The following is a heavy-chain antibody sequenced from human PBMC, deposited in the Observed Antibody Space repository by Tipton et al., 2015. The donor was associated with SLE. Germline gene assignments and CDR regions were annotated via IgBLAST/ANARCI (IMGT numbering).Heavy chain of an antibody. V-gene: IGHV3-23*01. Sequence: SLRLSCAASGFTFSSYPMNWVRQAPGKGLEWVSSVNGGGGGTYYADSVKGRFTVSRDNSKNTLYLQMNSLRAEDTAIYYCAKDLSSITWGYFDYWGQGTLVTVSS. CDR1: GFTFSSYP. CDR3: AKDLSSITWGYFDY. CDR2: VNGGGGGT. J-gene: IGHJ4*02. D-gene: IGHD5/OR15-5a*01.